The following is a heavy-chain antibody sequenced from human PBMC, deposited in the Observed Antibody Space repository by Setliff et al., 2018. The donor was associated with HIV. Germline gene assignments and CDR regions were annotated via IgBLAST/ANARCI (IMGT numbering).Heavy chain of an antibody. D-gene: IGHD3-22*01. CDR3: AHYYYDTSGQPFDY. Sequence: SETLSLTCTVSGVSTTYYWNWIRQPPGKGLEWIGYVYFSGSTTYNPSLKSRVTISLDTSKNQSSLKLSSVTAADTAVYYCAHYYYDTSGQPFDYWGQGTLVTVSS. J-gene: IGHJ4*02. CDR1: GVSTTYY. V-gene: IGHV4-4*09. CDR2: VYFSGST.